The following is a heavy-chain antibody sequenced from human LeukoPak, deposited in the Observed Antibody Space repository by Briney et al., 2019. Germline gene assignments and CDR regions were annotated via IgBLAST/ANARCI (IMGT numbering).Heavy chain of an antibody. CDR3: ARSSSWLNVYHYYGMDV. CDR1: GYTFTSYY. J-gene: IGHJ6*02. V-gene: IGHV1-46*01. D-gene: IGHD5-24*01. CDR2: INPSGGST. Sequence: GASVKVSCKASGYTFTSYYMHWVRQAPGQGLEWMGIINPSGGSTSYAQKFQGRVTMTRDTSTSTVYMELSSLRSEDTAVYYCARSSSWLNVYHYYGMDVWGQGTTATVSS.